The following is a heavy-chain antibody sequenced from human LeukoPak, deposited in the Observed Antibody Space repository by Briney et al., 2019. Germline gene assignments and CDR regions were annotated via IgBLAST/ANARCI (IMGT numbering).Heavy chain of an antibody. Sequence: ASVKVSCKASGYTFTGYYMHWVRQAPGQGLEWMGWTNPNSGGTNYAQKFQGRVTMTRDTSISTAYMELSRLRSDDTAVYYCARGRSVRGKRLLDYWGQGTLVTVSS. CDR3: ARGRSVRGKRLLDY. J-gene: IGHJ4*02. CDR1: GYTFTGYY. CDR2: TNPNSGGT. D-gene: IGHD3-16*01. V-gene: IGHV1-2*02.